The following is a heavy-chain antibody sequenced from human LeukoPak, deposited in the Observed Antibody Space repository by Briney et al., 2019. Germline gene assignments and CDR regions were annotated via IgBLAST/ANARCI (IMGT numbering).Heavy chain of an antibody. D-gene: IGHD4-11*01. CDR3: ARAHMTTVTLGDY. CDR2: INPNSGVT. Sequence: ASVKVPCKASGYTLTDYYIHWVRQAPGQGLECIGWINPNSGVTNYAQKFQGRVTLTRDTPISTAYMEVSRLRSDDTAVYYCARAHMTTVTLGDYWGQGSLVTVSS. J-gene: IGHJ4*02. V-gene: IGHV1-2*02. CDR1: GYTLTDYY.